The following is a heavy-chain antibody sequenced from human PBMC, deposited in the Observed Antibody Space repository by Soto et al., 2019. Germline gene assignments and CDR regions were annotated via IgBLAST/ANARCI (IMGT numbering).Heavy chain of an antibody. D-gene: IGHD3-16*01. CDR1: GYTFTSYD. Sequence: QVQLVQSGAEVKKPGASVKVSCKASGYTFTSYDINWVRQATGQGLERMGWMNPNSANTGYAQKFQGRVTMTRNTSISTAYMGRRSMRSEDTAVYYCVREGVRGMDVWGQGTTVTVSS. CDR3: VREGVRGMDV. V-gene: IGHV1-8*01. CDR2: MNPNSANT. J-gene: IGHJ6*02.